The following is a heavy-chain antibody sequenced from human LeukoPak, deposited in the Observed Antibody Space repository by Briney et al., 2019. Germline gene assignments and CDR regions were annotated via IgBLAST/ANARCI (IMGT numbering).Heavy chain of an antibody. Sequence: PSETLSLTCAVYGGSFSGYYWSWIRQPPGKGLEWIGEINHSGSTNYNPSLKSRVTISVDTSKNQFSLKLTSVTAADTAVYYCARDLRMVTKLSNWFDPWGQGTLVTVSS. CDR3: ARDLRMVTKLSNWFDP. CDR2: INHSGST. CDR1: GGSFSGYY. D-gene: IGHD5-18*01. J-gene: IGHJ5*02. V-gene: IGHV4-34*01.